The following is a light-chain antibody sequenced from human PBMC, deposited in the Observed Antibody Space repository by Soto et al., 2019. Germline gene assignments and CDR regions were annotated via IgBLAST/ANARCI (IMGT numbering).Light chain of an antibody. CDR1: SSDVGGYKY. Sequence: QSALTQPASVSGSPGQSITISCTGTSSDVGGYKYVSWYQQYPGKAPKLMIYDVSNRPSGVSNRFSGSKSGNTASLTISGLQAEDEADYYCSSYTSSGSYVFGTGTKLTVL. V-gene: IGLV2-14*03. CDR3: SSYTSSGSYV. J-gene: IGLJ1*01. CDR2: DVS.